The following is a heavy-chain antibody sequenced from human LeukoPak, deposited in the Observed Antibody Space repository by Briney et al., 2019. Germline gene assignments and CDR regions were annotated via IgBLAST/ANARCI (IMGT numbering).Heavy chain of an antibody. Sequence: GGSLRLSCAASGFTFSSYGMHWVRQAPGKGLEWVAVIWYDGSNKYYADSVKGRFTISRNNLKNALYLQMNSLRAEDTAVYYCAKDEYCSSTSCYAVDYWGQGTLVTVSS. D-gene: IGHD2-2*01. CDR1: GFTFSSYG. CDR3: AKDEYCSSTSCYAVDY. V-gene: IGHV3-33*06. J-gene: IGHJ4*02. CDR2: IWYDGSNK.